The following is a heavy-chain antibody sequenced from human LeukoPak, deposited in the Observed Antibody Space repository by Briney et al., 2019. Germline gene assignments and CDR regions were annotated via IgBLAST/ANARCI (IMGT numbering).Heavy chain of an antibody. Sequence: PGGSLRLSCAASGFTFSSYAMSWVRQAPGKGLEWVSVIYSGGSTYYADSVKGRFTISRDNSKNTLYLQMNSLRAEDTAVYYCARAPSWYYGMDVWGQGTTVTVSS. V-gene: IGHV3-53*01. J-gene: IGHJ6*02. CDR2: IYSGGST. CDR1: GFTFSSYA. CDR3: ARAPSWYYGMDV.